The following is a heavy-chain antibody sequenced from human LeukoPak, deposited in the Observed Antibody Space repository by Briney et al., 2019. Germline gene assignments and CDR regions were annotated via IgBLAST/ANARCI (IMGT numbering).Heavy chain of an antibody. V-gene: IGHV1-3*01. CDR2: INAGNGNT. Sequence: ASVKVSCKASGYTFTSYAMHWVRQAPGQRLEWMGWINAGNGNTKYSQKFQGRVTITRDTSASTAYMELSSLRSDDTAVYYCARGGIVPIIGEDYWGQGTLVTVSS. J-gene: IGHJ4*02. CDR3: ARGGIVPIIGEDY. D-gene: IGHD2-2*01. CDR1: GYTFTSYA.